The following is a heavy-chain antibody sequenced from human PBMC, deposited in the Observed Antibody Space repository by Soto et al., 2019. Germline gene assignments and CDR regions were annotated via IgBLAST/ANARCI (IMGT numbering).Heavy chain of an antibody. J-gene: IGHJ4*02. D-gene: IGHD4-17*01. CDR1: GFTFSNYG. CDR3: AKVHLTTTVTTVGY. V-gene: IGHV3-30*18. Sequence: QVQLVESGGGVVQPGRSLRLSCAASGFTFSNYGMHWVRQAPGKGLEWVAVISYHGSDKYYADSVKGRFTISRDNSKNTLYLQMDSLRAETTAVYYCAKVHLTTTVTTVGYWGQGTLVTVSS. CDR2: ISYHGSDK.